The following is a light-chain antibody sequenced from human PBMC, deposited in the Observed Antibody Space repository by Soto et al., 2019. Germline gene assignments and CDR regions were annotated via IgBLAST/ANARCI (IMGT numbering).Light chain of an antibody. CDR3: HQYNTGPWT. J-gene: IGKJ1*01. CDR1: LGIRYT. Sequence: MRHSPATLLVSPGEGATVSXMASLGIRYTLAWYQHNPGXAPRXXXVSXSPRATGCPARFSGGGSGTLFTLTISSRHSYDFGRNYWHQYNTGPWTFGQGTKVDIK. V-gene: IGKV3-15*01. CDR2: SXS.